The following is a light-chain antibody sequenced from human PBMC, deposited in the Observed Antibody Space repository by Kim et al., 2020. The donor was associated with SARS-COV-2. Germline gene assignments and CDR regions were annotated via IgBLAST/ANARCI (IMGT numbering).Light chain of an antibody. CDR2: KNN. V-gene: IGLV1-44*01. CDR1: SSNLGTNS. CDR3: AGWDDNLNAEV. Sequence: GQRVTISCSGSSSNLGTNSVHWYQQFPGTAPEVLIYKNNQRPSGVPDRFSGSKSGTSASLAISGLQSEDEGDYYCAGWDDNLNAEVFGRGTQLTVL. J-gene: IGLJ3*02.